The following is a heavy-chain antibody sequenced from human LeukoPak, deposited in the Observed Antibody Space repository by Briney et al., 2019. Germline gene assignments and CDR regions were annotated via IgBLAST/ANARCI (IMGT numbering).Heavy chain of an antibody. CDR2: INPNSGGT. D-gene: IGHD3-22*01. Sequence: ASVKVSCKASGYTFTGYYMHWVRQAPGQGLEWMGWINPNSGGTNHAQKFQGRVTMTRDTSISTAYMELSRLRSDDTAVYYCARDLPYYYDSSGYFGYWGQGTLVTVSS. J-gene: IGHJ4*02. CDR1: GYTFTGYY. CDR3: ARDLPYYYDSSGYFGY. V-gene: IGHV1-2*02.